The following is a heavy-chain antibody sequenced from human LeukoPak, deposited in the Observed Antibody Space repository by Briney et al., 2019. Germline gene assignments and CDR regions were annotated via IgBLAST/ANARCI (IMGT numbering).Heavy chain of an antibody. CDR1: GGSISSGGYY. D-gene: IGHD2-15*01. V-gene: IGHV4-31*03. CDR2: IFYTGRT. Sequence: SQTLSLTCTVSGGSISSGGYYWSWIRQHPVKGLEWIGYIFYTGRTYYNPSLKSRVTISVDTSKNQFSLKVGSVSAADTALYYCARTDCSGGTCYSFDYWGQGTLVTVSS. J-gene: IGHJ4*02. CDR3: ARTDCSGGTCYSFDY.